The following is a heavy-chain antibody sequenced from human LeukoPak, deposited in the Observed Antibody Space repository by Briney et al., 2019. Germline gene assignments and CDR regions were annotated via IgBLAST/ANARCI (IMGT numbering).Heavy chain of an antibody. CDR1: GGSFSNYY. J-gene: IGHJ2*01. CDR2: INHSGST. V-gene: IGHV4-34*01. D-gene: IGHD4-17*01. Sequence: PSETLSLTCAVYGGSFSNYYWSWIRQPPGKGLEWIGEINHSGSTNYNPSLKSRVTISVDTSKNQFSLKLSSVTAADTAVYRCAKKDGDYAWYFDVWGRGTLVTVPS. CDR3: AKKDGDYAWYFDV.